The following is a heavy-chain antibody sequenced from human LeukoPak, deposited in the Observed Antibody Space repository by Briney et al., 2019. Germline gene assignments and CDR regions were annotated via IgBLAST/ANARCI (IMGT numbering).Heavy chain of an antibody. V-gene: IGHV4-59*01. D-gene: IGHD2-21*02. J-gene: IGHJ4*02. CDR1: GGSISSYY. CDR2: IYYSGST. CDR3: ARAPKGAPATALDY. Sequence: PSETLSLTCTVSGGSISSYYWSWIRQPPGKGLEWIGYIYYSGSTNYYPSLKSRVTISVDTSKNQFSLKLSSVTAADTAVYYCARAPKGAPATALDYWGQGTLVTVSS.